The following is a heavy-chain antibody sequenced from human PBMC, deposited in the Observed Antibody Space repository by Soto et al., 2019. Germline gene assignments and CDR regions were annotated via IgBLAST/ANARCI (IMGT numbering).Heavy chain of an antibody. Sequence: WGSLRLSCAVSGFTFSSYWIHWVRQAPGKGLVWVSRISSDGRYTSYADSAKGRFSISRDNAKNTLYLQMNSLRAEDTAVYYCARDVYSSNCLDYWGQGTLVTVSS. CDR2: ISSDGRYT. CDR1: GFTFSSYW. J-gene: IGHJ4*02. V-gene: IGHV3-74*01. CDR3: ARDVYSSNCLDY. D-gene: IGHD6-13*01.